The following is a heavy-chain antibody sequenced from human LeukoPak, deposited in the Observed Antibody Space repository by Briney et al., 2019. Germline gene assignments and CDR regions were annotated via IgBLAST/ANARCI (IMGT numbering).Heavy chain of an antibody. D-gene: IGHD6-13*01. V-gene: IGHV1-2*02. Sequence: RWASVEVSCKASGYTFTGYYMHWVRQAPGQGLEWMGWINPNSGGTNYAQKFQGRVTMTRDTSISTAYMELSRLRSDDTAVYYCARAGDIAAAGNWFDPWGQGTLVTVSS. CDR2: INPNSGGT. J-gene: IGHJ5*02. CDR1: GYTFTGYY. CDR3: ARAGDIAAAGNWFDP.